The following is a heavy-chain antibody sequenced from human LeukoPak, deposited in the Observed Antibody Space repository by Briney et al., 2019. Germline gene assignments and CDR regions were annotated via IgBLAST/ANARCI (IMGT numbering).Heavy chain of an antibody. V-gene: IGHV3-53*01. CDR2: IYSGGST. CDR1: GFTVSSNY. CDR3: AIRNLSYSSSWYGFDY. D-gene: IGHD6-13*01. Sequence: GGSLRLSCAASGFTVSSNYMSWVRQAPGKGLEWVSVIYSGGSTYYADSVKGRFTISRDNSKNTLYLQMNSLRAEDTAVYYCAIRNLSYSSSWYGFDYWGQGTLVTVSS. J-gene: IGHJ4*02.